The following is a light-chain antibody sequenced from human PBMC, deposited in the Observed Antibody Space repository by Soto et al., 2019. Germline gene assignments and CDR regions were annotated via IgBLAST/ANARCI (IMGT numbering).Light chain of an antibody. J-gene: IGLJ1*01. V-gene: IGLV2-14*01. CDR2: DVS. Sequence: QSALTPPSSLSGSPGPSINISWPWNSSDVGGNNYVSWYQQYPGKAPKLMVCDVSNRPSGVSNRFSGSKSGNTASLTISGLQAEDEADYYFSSFTGPSYVFGTGTKVTVL. CDR1: SSDVGGNNY. CDR3: SSFTGPSYV.